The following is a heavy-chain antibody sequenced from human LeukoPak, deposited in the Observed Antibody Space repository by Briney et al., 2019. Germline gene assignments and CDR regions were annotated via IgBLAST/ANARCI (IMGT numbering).Heavy chain of an antibody. D-gene: IGHD3-3*01. Sequence: GGSLRLSCAGSGFTLSSNWMHWVRQAPGKGLVLVARFYSDGGRTNYADSVKGRFTISGDNAKNTQYLQMNRLRAEDTAVYYCAKVWSGYYDYWGQGTLVTVSS. CDR2: FYSDGGRT. CDR1: GFTLSSNW. V-gene: IGHV3-74*01. J-gene: IGHJ4*02. CDR3: AKVWSGYYDY.